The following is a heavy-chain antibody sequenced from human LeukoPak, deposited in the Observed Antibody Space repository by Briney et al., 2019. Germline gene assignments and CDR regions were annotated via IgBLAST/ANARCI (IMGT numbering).Heavy chain of an antibody. CDR2: IYPGDSDT. Sequence: GESLKISCKGSGYSFTSYWIGWVRQMPGKGLEWMGIIYPGDSDTRYSPSFQGQVTISADKSISTAYLQWSSLKASDTAMYYCARHVRAMGLTNWFDPWGQGTLVTVSP. CDR1: GYSFTSYW. V-gene: IGHV5-51*01. J-gene: IGHJ5*02. CDR3: ARHVRAMGLTNWFDP. D-gene: IGHD1-26*01.